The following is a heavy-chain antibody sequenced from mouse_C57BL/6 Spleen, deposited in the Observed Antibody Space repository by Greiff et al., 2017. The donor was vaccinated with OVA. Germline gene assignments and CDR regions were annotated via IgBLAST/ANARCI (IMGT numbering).Heavy chain of an antibody. Sequence: EVKLMESGPVLVKPGASVKMSCKASGYTFTDYYMNWVKQSHGKSLEWIGVINPYNGGTSYNQKFKGKATLTVDKSSSTAYMELNSLTSEDSAVYYCARKEGWLLLYYFDYWGQGTTLTVSS. CDR3: ARKEGWLLLYYFDY. V-gene: IGHV1-19*01. D-gene: IGHD2-3*01. J-gene: IGHJ2*01. CDR2: INPYNGGT. CDR1: GYTFTDYY.